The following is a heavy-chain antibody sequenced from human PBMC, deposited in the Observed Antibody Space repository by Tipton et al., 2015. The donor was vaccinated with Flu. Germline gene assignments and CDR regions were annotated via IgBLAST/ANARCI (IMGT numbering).Heavy chain of an antibody. CDR2: VYHTGTT. J-gene: IGHJ4*02. V-gene: IGHV4-59*01. Sequence: GLVKPSETLSLTRIVSGDSITSYFWSWIRQPPGKEMEWIGYVYHTGTTKFNPSLESRVTMSVDTSRSQISLKLSSVTVADTAMYCCARGGSTFDSWGRGTLATVSS. CDR3: ARGGSTFDS. D-gene: IGHD3-10*01. CDR1: GDSITSYF.